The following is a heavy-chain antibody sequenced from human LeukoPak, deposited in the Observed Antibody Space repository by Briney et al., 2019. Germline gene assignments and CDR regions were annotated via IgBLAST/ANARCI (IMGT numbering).Heavy chain of an antibody. V-gene: IGHV4-59*08. CDR2: IYYSGST. D-gene: IGHD3-22*01. CDR1: GGSISSYY. CDR3: ARTGSSGFYLDAFDI. J-gene: IGHJ3*02. Sequence: SSETLSLTCTVSGGSISSYYWSWIRQPPGKGLEWIGYIYYSGSTNYNPSLKSRVTISVDTSKNQFSLKLSSATAADTAVYYCARTGSSGFYLDAFDIWGQGTMVTISS.